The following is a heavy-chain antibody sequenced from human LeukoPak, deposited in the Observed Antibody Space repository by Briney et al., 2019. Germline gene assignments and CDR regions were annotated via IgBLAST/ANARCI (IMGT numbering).Heavy chain of an antibody. Sequence: SVKVSCKASGGTFSSYAISWVRQAPGQGLEWMGGIIPIFGTANYAQKFQGRVTITADESTSAAYMELSSLRSEDTAVYYCARDVLHCGGDCYSDYYYMDVWGKGTTVTISS. D-gene: IGHD2-21*02. J-gene: IGHJ6*03. CDR1: GGTFSSYA. V-gene: IGHV1-69*13. CDR3: ARDVLHCGGDCYSDYYYMDV. CDR2: IIPIFGTA.